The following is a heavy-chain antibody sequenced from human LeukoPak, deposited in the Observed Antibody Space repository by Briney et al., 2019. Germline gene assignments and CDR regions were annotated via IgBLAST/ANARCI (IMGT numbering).Heavy chain of an antibody. Sequence: SETLSLTCAVHGGSFSGYYWSWIRQPPGKGLEWIGEINHSGSTNYNPSLKSRVTISVDTSKNQFSLKLSSVTAADTAVYYCARGPNYDYVWGSYRYTPRYFDYWGQGTLVTVSS. V-gene: IGHV4-34*01. CDR2: INHSGST. CDR3: ARGPNYDYVWGSYRYTPRYFDY. J-gene: IGHJ4*02. D-gene: IGHD3-16*02. CDR1: GGSFSGYY.